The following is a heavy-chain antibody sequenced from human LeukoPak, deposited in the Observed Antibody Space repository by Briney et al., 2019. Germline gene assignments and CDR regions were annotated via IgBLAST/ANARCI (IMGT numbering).Heavy chain of an antibody. V-gene: IGHV4-34*01. J-gene: IGHJ4*02. D-gene: IGHD7-27*01. CDR3: ARGRNWGSLLN. Sequence: PSETLSLTCAVYGGSFSGYYWSWIRQPPGKGLEWIGEINHSGSTNYNPSLKSRVTISVDTSKNQFSLKLSSVTAADTAVYYCARGRNWGSLLNWSQGTLVTVSS. CDR1: GGSFSGYY. CDR2: INHSGST.